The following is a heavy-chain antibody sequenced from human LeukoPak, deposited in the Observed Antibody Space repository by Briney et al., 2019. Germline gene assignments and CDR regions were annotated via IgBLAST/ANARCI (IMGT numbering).Heavy chain of an antibody. CDR3: ARARGLWFGEVHDFDY. Sequence: GGSLRLSCAASGFTFSSYWMSWVRQAPRKGLEWVANIKQDGSEKYYVDSVQGRFIISRDNAKNSLYLQMNSLRAEDTAVYYCARARGLWFGEVHDFDYWGQGTLVTVSS. D-gene: IGHD3-10*01. CDR1: GFTFSSYW. CDR2: IKQDGSEK. V-gene: IGHV3-7*01. J-gene: IGHJ4*02.